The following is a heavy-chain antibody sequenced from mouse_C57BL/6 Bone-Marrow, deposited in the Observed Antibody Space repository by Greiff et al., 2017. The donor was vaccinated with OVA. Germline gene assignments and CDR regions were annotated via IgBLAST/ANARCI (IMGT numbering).Heavy chain of an antibody. CDR1: GFNIKDDY. CDR2: IAPENGDT. CDR3: TALYYCNLYAMDC. D-gene: IGHD2-1*01. V-gene: IGHV14-4*01. Sequence: VQLKQSGAELVRPGASVKLSCTASGFNIKDDYMHWVKQRPEQGLEWIGWIAPENGDTEYASKFQGKATITADTSSNPAYLQLSSLTSDDTSVYDWTALYYCNLYAMDCWGQGTSVTVSS. J-gene: IGHJ4*01.